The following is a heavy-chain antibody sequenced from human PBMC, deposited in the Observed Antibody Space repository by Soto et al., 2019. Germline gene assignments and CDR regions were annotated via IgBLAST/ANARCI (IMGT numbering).Heavy chain of an antibody. CDR3: ARGQFPPSYEGLNWSDP. V-gene: IGHV3-48*03. D-gene: IGHD5-18*01. CDR1: GFTFSSYE. CDR2: ISSSGSTI. J-gene: IGHJ5*02. Sequence: EVQLVESGGGLVQPGGSLRLSCAASGFTFSSYEMNWVRQAPGKGLEWVSYISSSGSTIYYADSVKGRFTISRDNAKNSLYLQMNSLRAEDTAVYYCARGQFPPSYEGLNWSDPWGQGTLVTVSS.